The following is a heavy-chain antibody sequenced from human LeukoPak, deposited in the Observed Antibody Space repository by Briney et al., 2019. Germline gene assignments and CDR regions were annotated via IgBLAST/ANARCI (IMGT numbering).Heavy chain of an antibody. V-gene: IGHV1-2*02. CDR3: TREQLSTTSWFDP. Sequence: ASVKVSCKASGYTFTGYYLHWVRQAPGQGLEWMGWINPDSGGTYFAQKFQGRVTMTRDTSINTAYMEPTTLRSDDTAIYYCTREQLSTTSWFDPWGQGTLVTVSS. CDR2: INPDSGGT. J-gene: IGHJ5*02. D-gene: IGHD5/OR15-5a*01. CDR1: GYTFTGYY.